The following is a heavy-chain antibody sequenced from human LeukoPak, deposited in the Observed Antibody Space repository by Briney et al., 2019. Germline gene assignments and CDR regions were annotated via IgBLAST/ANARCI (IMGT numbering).Heavy chain of an antibody. Sequence: GGSLRLSCAASGFTFSNAWMSWVRQAPGKGLEWVGRIKSKTDGGTTDYAACVKGRFTISRDDSKNTLYRQINSLKTEDTGIYYCYHFYGSGERFDYWGQGTQVTVSS. CDR3: YHFYGSGERFDY. CDR1: GFTFSNAW. CDR2: IKSKTDGGTT. D-gene: IGHD3-10*01. V-gene: IGHV3-15*01. J-gene: IGHJ4*02.